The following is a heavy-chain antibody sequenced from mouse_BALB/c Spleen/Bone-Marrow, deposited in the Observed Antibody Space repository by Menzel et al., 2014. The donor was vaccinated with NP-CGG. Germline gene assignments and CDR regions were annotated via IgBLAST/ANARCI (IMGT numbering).Heavy chain of an antibody. CDR1: GYTFTSYW. J-gene: IGHJ2*01. V-gene: IGHV1S127*01. Sequence: VQLQQSGAELVKPGASVKMSCKASGYTFTSYWMHWVKQRPGQGLEWIGVIDPSDSYTSYNQKFKGKAILTVDTSSSTAYMQLSSLTSEDSAVYYCTIPTARACFDYWGQGTTLTVSS. CDR3: TIPTARACFDY. D-gene: IGHD3-2*01. CDR2: IDPSDSYT.